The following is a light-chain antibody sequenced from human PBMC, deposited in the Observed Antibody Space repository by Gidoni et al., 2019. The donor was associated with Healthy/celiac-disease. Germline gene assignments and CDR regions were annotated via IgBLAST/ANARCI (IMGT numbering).Light chain of an antibody. J-gene: IGKJ4*01. CDR1: QSVSSY. CDR2: DAS. CDR3: QQRSNWLT. Sequence: IVLPQSPATLSLSPGERATLSCRASQSVSSYLAWYQQKPGQAPRLLIYDASNRATGIPARFSGSGSGTDVTLTISSLEPEDFAVYYCQQRSNWLTFGGGTKVEIK. V-gene: IGKV3-11*01.